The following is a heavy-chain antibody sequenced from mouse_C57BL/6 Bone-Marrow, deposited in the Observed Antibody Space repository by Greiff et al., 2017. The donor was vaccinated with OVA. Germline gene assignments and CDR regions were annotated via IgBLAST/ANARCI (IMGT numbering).Heavy chain of an antibody. CDR3: ARGDPFDY. Sequence: EVMLVESGGGLVKPGGSLTLSCAASGFTFSDYGMHWVRQAPEKGLEWVAYISRGSSTIYYADTVKGRFTISRDNAKNTLFLQMTSLRSEDTAMYYCARGDPFDYWGQGTTLTVSS. D-gene: IGHD3-3*01. V-gene: IGHV5-17*01. J-gene: IGHJ2*01. CDR1: GFTFSDYG. CDR2: ISRGSSTI.